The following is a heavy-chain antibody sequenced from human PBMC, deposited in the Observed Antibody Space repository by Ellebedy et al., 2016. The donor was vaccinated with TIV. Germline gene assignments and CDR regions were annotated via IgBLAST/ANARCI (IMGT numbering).Heavy chain of an antibody. V-gene: IGHV3-64D*06. CDR1: GFTFDNYA. CDR2: INNNGGNT. CDR3: VKDRGDIIRDYDY. Sequence: GGSLRLSCAAYGFTFDNYAISWVRQAPGKGLEYVSAINNNGGNTYYADSVKGRFTISRDSSKNTLYLQMSSLRPEDTAMYYCVKDRGDIIRDYDYWGQGTLVTVSS. D-gene: IGHD2-21*02. J-gene: IGHJ4*02.